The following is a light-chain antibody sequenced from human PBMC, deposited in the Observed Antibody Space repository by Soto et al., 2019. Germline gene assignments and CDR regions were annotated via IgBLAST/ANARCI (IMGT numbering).Light chain of an antibody. V-gene: IGLV1-40*01. CDR3: QSYDISLSVSVV. CDR1: SSNIGAGYD. Sequence: QSVLTQPPSVSGAPGQRVTISCTGSSSNIGAGYDVQWYQQLPGAAPRLLIFGNTNRPSGVPDRFSGSRSGTSASLAISRLQAEDEADYYCQSYDISLSVSVVFGGGTQLTVL. J-gene: IGLJ2*01. CDR2: GNT.